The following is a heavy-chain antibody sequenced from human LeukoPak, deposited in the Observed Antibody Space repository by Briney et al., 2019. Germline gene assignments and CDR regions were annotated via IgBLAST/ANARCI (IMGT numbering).Heavy chain of an antibody. CDR2: IRYDGRNK. CDR1: GFTFSSYG. J-gene: IGHJ4*02. D-gene: IGHD5-12*01. V-gene: IGHV3-30*02. CDR3: ARGREGYSYEFDY. Sequence: GGSLRLSCAASGFTFSSYGMHWVRQAPGKGLDWVAFIRYDGRNKYYADSVKGRFTISRDNSKNTLYLQMNSLRAEDTAVYYCARGREGYSYEFDYWGQGTLVTVSS.